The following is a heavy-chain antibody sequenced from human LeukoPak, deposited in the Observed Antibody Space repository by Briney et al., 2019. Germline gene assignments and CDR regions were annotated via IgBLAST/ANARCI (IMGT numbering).Heavy chain of an antibody. CDR3: ARQTRDGSGSRGYSFDF. J-gene: IGHJ4*02. V-gene: IGHV5-51*01. D-gene: IGHD3-10*01. CDR2: IYPGDSDT. CDR1: GYIFTHNW. Sequence: GASLKISCKGSGYIFTHNWIGWVRQMPGKGLEWMGVIYPGDSDTRYSPSFEGQVTISVDKSISTAYLQWSSLKASDTAMYYCARQTRDGSGSRGYSFDFWGQGTLVTASS.